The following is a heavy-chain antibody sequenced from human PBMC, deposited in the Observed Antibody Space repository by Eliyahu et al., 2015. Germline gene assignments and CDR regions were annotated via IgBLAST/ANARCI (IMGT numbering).Heavy chain of an antibody. V-gene: IGHV3-23*01. D-gene: IGHD5-24*01. J-gene: IGHJ4*02. CDR2: IGGGGDTI. CDR1: GFXFXSXA. Sequence: EAQLLESGGGLVHPGGSLXLSCTAXGFXFXSXAMGWVRQAPGKGLEWVAHIGGGGDTINYSESVKGRFTISRDNSKNTLFLQMNSLRAEDTAVYYCAKRARDGYNSGVDCWGQGTLVTVSS. CDR3: AKRARDGYNSGVDC.